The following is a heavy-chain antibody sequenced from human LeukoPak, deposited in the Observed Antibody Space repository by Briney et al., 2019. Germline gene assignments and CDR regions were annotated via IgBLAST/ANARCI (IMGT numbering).Heavy chain of an antibody. CDR3: AKDSNGWYQRGSNYFDY. CDR1: GFTFSSYG. J-gene: IGHJ4*02. CDR2: IWYDGSNK. Sequence: GGSLRLSCAASGFTFSSYGMHWVRQAPGKGLEWVAVIWYDGSNKYYVDSVRGRFTISRDNSKNTLYLQMNSLRAEDTAEYYCAKDSNGWYQRGSNYFDYWGQGTLVTVSS. V-gene: IGHV3-33*06. D-gene: IGHD6-19*01.